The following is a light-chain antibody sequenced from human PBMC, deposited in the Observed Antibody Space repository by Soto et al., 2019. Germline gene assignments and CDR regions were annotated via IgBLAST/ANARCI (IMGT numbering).Light chain of an antibody. CDR1: ETVATN. V-gene: IGKV3-15*01. CDR3: QQYFEWPPMT. Sequence: VKIRSQATMFVSRWERVTCCCWASETVATNLAWYQQKPGQAPRLLVSGASTRAAGISDRFRGSGSGTEFTLTISSLRSEDSAIYYCQQYFEWPPMTFAQGTKVDIK. J-gene: IGKJ1*01. CDR2: GAS.